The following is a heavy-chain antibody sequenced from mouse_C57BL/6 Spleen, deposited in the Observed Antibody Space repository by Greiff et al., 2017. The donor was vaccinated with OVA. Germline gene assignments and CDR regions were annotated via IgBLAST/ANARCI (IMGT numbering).Heavy chain of an antibody. D-gene: IGHD3-2*02. CDR3: AREGAQGQFAD. V-gene: IGHV1-42*01. Sequence: VQLQQSGPELVKPGASVKISCKASGYSFTGYYMNWVQQSPEKSLEWIGEINPSTGGTTYNQKFKAKATLTVDKSSSTDYMPLKSLTSEDSAVYYCAREGAQGQFADWGQGTLVTVSA. CDR2: INPSTGGT. J-gene: IGHJ3*01. CDR1: GYSFTGYY.